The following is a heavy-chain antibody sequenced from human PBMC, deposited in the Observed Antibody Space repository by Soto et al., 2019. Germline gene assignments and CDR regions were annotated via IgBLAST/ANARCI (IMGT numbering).Heavy chain of an antibody. J-gene: IGHJ5*02. V-gene: IGHV3-48*03. CDR2: ISISGSTI. CDR3: ATEFRGGWFDP. Sequence: EVQLVESGGGLVQPGGSLRLSCAASGFTFSGYEMNWVRQAPGKGLEWVSYISISGSTIYYADSVKGRFTISRDNAKNSLYLQMNSLRVEDTAIYYCATEFRGGWFDPWGQGTLGTVSS. CDR1: GFTFSGYE.